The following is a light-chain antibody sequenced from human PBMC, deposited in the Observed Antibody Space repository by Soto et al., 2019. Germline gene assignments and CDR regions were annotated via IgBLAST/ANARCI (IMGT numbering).Light chain of an antibody. J-gene: IGLJ1*01. CDR2: RNN. Sequence: QSVLTQPPSASGTPGQRVTISCSGSSSNIGSNYVYWYQQLPGTAPKLLIYRNNQRPSGVPDRFSGSKSGTSASLAISGLRSEDEADYYCAAWDDSLSARYVFGTGTKLTAL. CDR3: AAWDDSLSARYV. V-gene: IGLV1-47*01. CDR1: SSNIGSNY.